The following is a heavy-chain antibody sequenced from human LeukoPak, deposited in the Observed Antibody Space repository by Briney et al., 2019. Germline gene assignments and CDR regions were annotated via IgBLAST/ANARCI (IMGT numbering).Heavy chain of an antibody. CDR2: ISAYNGNT. CDR3: ARVQWLVEIDY. D-gene: IGHD6-19*01. Sequence: ASVKVSCKASGYTFTSYYMHWVRQAPGQGLEWMGWISAYNGNTNYAQKLQGRVTMTTDTSTSTAYMELRSLRSDDTAVYYCARVQWLVEIDYWGQGTLVTVSS. V-gene: IGHV1-18*04. CDR1: GYTFTSYY. J-gene: IGHJ4*02.